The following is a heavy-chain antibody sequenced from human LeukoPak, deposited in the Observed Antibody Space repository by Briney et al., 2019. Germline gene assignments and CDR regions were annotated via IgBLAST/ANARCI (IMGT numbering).Heavy chain of an antibody. CDR1: GFTFSNYG. J-gene: IGHJ4*02. V-gene: IGHV3-30*03. D-gene: IGHD5-24*01. CDR3: ARIRGDGSTFEY. CDR2: ISSDGTNK. Sequence: GGSLRLSCAASGFTFSNYGMHWVRQAPGKGLEWVAVISSDGTNKYYADSVKGRFTISRDDAKSSLYLQMNSLRAEDTAVYFCARIRGDGSTFEYWGQGTLVTVSS.